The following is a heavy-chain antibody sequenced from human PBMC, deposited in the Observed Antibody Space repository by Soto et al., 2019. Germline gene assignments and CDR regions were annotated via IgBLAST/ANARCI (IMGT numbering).Heavy chain of an antibody. CDR3: ARGYRSSPTNYYYYYGMDV. CDR1: GDSVSSNSAA. J-gene: IGHJ6*02. V-gene: IGHV6-1*01. Sequence: PSQTLSLTCAISGDSVSSNSAAWNWIGQSPSRGLEWLGRTYYSSKWYNDYAGSVKSRITINPDTSKNQYSLQLNSVTPEDTAVYYCARGYRSSPTNYYYYYGMDVWGQGTTVTVSS. CDR2: TYYSSKWYN. D-gene: IGHD6-6*01.